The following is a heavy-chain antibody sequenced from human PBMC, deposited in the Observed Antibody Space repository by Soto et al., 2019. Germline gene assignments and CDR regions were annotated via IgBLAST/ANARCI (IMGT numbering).Heavy chain of an antibody. CDR2: IIPILGIA. CDR1: GGTFSSYT. D-gene: IGHD5-12*01. J-gene: IGHJ4*02. CDR3: ASAARVATQGNDY. Sequence: QVQLVQSGAEVKKPGSPVKVSCKASGGTFSSYTISWVRQAPGQGLEWMGRIIPILGIANYAQKFQGRVTITADKSTSTAYMELSSRRSEDTAVYYCASAARVATQGNDYWGQGTLVTVSS. V-gene: IGHV1-69*02.